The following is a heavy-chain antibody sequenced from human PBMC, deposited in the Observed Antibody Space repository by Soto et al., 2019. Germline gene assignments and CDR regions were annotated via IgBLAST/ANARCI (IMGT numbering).Heavy chain of an antibody. CDR3: ARGPSDHVPFYCHYRRAV. D-gene: IGHD3-10*02. J-gene: IGHJ6*04. Sequence: ASVTVSCKASGYTFTGYYMHWVRQAPGQGLEWMGWINPNSGGTNYAQKFQGRVTTTRDTSISTAYMELSRLRSDDTAVYYCARGPSDHVPFYCHYRRAVRGEGTKITVSS. V-gene: IGHV1-2*02. CDR1: GYTFTGYY. CDR2: INPNSGGT.